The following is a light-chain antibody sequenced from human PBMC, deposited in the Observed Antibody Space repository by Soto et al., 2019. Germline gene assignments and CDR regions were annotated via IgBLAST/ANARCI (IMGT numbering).Light chain of an antibody. CDR1: QSVSSY. V-gene: IGKV3-11*01. Sequence: EIVLTQSPATLSLSPGERATLSCRASQSVSSYLAWYQQKPGQAPRLLIYDASNRATGIPARFSGSGSGTDFTLTISSLEPEDFAVYYCQQLCNWPLTFGQGTKVEIK. J-gene: IGKJ1*01. CDR3: QQLCNWPLT. CDR2: DAS.